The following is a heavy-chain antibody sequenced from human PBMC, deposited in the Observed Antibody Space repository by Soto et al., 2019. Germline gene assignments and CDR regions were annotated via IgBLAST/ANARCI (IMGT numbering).Heavy chain of an antibody. CDR3: ARTRSFTLGFYYDGMDV. CDR1: GYSFARYL. D-gene: IGHD6-6*01. CDR2: IYPGDSDT. Sequence: GESLNLSCRGSGYSFARYLIGWVRQMPGKDLEGMGIIYPGDSDTRYSPSFQGQVTISADKSLRTAYLQWTSLKASDTALYSCARTRSFTLGFYYDGMDVWGQGTTVTVSS. V-gene: IGHV5-51*01. J-gene: IGHJ6*02.